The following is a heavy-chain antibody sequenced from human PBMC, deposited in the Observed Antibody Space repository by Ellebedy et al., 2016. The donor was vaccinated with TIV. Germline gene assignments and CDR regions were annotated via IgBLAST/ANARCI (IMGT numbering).Heavy chain of an antibody. Sequence: GESLKISXAASGFTVSSNYMSWVRQAPGKGLEWVSVIYSGGSTYYADSVQGRFTISRDNAKNTLFLQVNSLRAEDTAVYYCARDTCFSTSCYSDYWGQGALVTVSS. D-gene: IGHD2-2*01. CDR3: ARDTCFSTSCYSDY. CDR2: IYSGGST. V-gene: IGHV3-53*01. CDR1: GFTVSSNY. J-gene: IGHJ4*02.